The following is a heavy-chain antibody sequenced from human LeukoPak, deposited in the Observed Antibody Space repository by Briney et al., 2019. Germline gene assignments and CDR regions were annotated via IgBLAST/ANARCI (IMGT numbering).Heavy chain of an antibody. V-gene: IGHV3-73*01. CDR2: IRNKANSYAT. CDR3: SRQSWKDAQVAFDI. D-gene: IGHD1-1*01. CDR1: GFTFSDST. Sequence: GGSLRLSCAASGFTFSDSTMHWVRQASGKGLEWVARIRNKANSYATAYAASVKGRFNISRDDSKNTTYLQMNSLKTDDTAVYYCSRQSWKDAQVAFDIWGQGTVVTVSS. J-gene: IGHJ3*02.